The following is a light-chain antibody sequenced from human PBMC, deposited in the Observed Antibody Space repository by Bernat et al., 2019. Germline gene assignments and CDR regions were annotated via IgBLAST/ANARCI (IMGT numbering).Light chain of an antibody. CDR1: QSLVHSNGNSY. Sequence: DVVLTQSPLSLPVTLGQPASISCRSSQSLVHSNGNSYLNWYHQRPGQSPRRRIYKVSDRVSGVPDRFSGSGSGTDFTLQISRVETEDVGVYYCMQGTHWPWTFGQGTKVEIK. CDR2: KVS. J-gene: IGKJ1*01. CDR3: MQGTHWPWT. V-gene: IGKV2-30*02.